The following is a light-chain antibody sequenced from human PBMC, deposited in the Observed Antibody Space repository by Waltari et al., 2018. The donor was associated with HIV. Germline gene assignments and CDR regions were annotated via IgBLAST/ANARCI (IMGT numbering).Light chain of an antibody. CDR1: SSDVGGYNS. V-gene: IGLV2-8*01. CDR2: EVS. CDR3: SAYAGSSNVL. J-gene: IGLJ2*01. Sequence: QSALTQPPSASGSPGQSVTISCTGPSSDVGGYNSVSWYQQHPGKAPKLMIYEVSKRPSGVPDRFSGSKSGNTASLTVSGLQVEDEADYYCSAYAGSSNVLFGGGTKLTVL.